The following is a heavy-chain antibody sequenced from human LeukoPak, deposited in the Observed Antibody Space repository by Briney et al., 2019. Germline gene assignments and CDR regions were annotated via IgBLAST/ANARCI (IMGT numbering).Heavy chain of an antibody. J-gene: IGHJ3*02. V-gene: IGHV3-48*01. Sequence: GGSLRLSCAASGFTFSSYSMNWVRQAPGKGLEWVSYISSSSSTIYYADSVKGRFTISRDNAKNSLYLQMNSLRAEDTAVYYCARSANDYGDYPDAFDIWGQGTMVTVSS. D-gene: IGHD4-17*01. CDR3: ARSANDYGDYPDAFDI. CDR2: ISSSSSTI. CDR1: GFTFSSYS.